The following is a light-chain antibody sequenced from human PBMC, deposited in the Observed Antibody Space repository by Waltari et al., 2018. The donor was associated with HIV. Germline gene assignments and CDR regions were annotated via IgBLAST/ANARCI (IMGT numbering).Light chain of an antibody. V-gene: IGKV3-20*01. J-gene: IGKJ1*01. CDR1: QSVSSSF. CDR3: QQYGTAPNT. Sequence: EIVLTQSPGTLSLSPGERATLSCKTSQSVSSSFLAWYQQKPGPAPTLLTYGTSNSATSIPDRFRGDGYWTDFTLTCNSPEPEDFVVYYCQQYGTAPNTFGQATKVEIK. CDR2: GTS.